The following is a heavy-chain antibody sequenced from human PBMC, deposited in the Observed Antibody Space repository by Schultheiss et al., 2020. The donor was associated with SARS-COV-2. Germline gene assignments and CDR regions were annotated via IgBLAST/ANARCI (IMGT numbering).Heavy chain of an antibody. CDR1: GFTFSSYA. D-gene: IGHD3-10*01. CDR2: ISGSGYST. J-gene: IGHJ4*02. V-gene: IGHV3-64*04. CDR3: ARDRVYYGSVLLDY. Sequence: GGSLRLSCSASGFTFSSYAMHWVRQAPGKGLEYVSAISGSGYSTYYADSVKGRFTISRDNAKNSLFLQMNSLRAEDTAVYYCARDRVYYGSVLLDYWGQGTLVTVSS.